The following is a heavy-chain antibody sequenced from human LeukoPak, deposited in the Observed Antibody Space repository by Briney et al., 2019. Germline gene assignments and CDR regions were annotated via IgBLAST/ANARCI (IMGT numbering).Heavy chain of an antibody. CDR3: ARSANGVDQPIYYYYYGMDV. V-gene: IGHV4-34*01. Sequence: PSETLSLTCAVYGGSFSGYYWSWIRQPPGKGLEWIGEINHSGSTNYNPSLKSRVTISVDTSKNQFSLKLSSVTAADTAVYYCARSANGVDQPIYYYYYGMDVWGQGTTVTVSS. D-gene: IGHD3-3*01. CDR2: INHSGST. J-gene: IGHJ6*02. CDR1: GGSFSGYY.